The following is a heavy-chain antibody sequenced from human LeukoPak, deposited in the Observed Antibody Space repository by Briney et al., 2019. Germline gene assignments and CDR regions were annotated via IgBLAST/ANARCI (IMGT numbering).Heavy chain of an antibody. J-gene: IGHJ4*02. Sequence: SETLSLTCTVTGGSISSYYWSWIRQPPGKGLEWIGHIYNTGSTNYNPSLKSRVTILVDTSKNQFSLRLSSVTAADTAVYYCARVSSLMVRGVITYYFDYWGQGTLVTVSS. D-gene: IGHD3-10*01. CDR2: IYNTGST. V-gene: IGHV4-59*01. CDR3: ARVSSLMVRGVITYYFDY. CDR1: GGSISSYY.